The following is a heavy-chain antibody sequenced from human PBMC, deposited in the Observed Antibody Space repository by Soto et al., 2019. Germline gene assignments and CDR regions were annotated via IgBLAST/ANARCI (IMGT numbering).Heavy chain of an antibody. Sequence: PSETLSLTCTVSGGSISSYYWSWIRQPPGKGLEWIGYIYYSGSTNYNPSLKSRVTISVDTSKNQFSLKLSSVTAADTAVYYCARGGRIYCTNGVCYFDYRGQGTLVTVSS. CDR2: IYYSGST. CDR1: GGSISSYY. D-gene: IGHD2-8*01. CDR3: ARGGRIYCTNGVCYFDY. V-gene: IGHV4-59*01. J-gene: IGHJ4*02.